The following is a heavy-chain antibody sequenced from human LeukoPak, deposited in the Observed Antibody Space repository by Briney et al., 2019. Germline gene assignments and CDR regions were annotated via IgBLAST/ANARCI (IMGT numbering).Heavy chain of an antibody. CDR3: VRGFSGVVGDY. D-gene: IGHD3-10*01. CDR2: IKPGGIT. Sequence: SETLSLTXTVYGGSLRNYFWSWIRQPPGKGLEWIGEIKPGGITNYNPSLKSRVTISLDTSKNQLSLKLISATAADTAVYYCVRGFSGVVGDYWGQGTLVTVSS. J-gene: IGHJ4*02. CDR1: GGSLRNYF. V-gene: IGHV4-34*01.